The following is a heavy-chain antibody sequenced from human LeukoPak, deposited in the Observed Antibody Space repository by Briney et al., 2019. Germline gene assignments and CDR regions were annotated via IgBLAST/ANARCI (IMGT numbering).Heavy chain of an antibody. D-gene: IGHD3-3*01. Sequence: PSETLSLTCTVSGGSISSYYWSWIRQPPGKGLEWIGYIYYSGSTNYNPSLKSRVTISVDTSKNQFSLKLSSVTAADTAVYYCARGPIWSGYSNFDYWGQGTLVTVSS. CDR1: GGSISSYY. CDR2: IYYSGST. J-gene: IGHJ4*02. V-gene: IGHV4-59*01. CDR3: ARGPIWSGYSNFDY.